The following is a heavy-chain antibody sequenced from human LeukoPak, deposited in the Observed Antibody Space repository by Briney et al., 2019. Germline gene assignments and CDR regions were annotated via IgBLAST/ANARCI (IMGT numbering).Heavy chain of an antibody. CDR2: IRYDESNK. V-gene: IGHV3-30*02. J-gene: IGHJ4*02. CDR3: AKEMSIAAAGIDY. Sequence: GGSLRLSCAASGFTFSNAWMSWVRQAPGKGLEWVAFIRYDESNKFYADSVKGRFTISGDNSKNTLYLQMNSLRAEDTAVYYCAKEMSIAAAGIDYWGQGTLVTVSS. CDR1: GFTFSNAW. D-gene: IGHD6-13*01.